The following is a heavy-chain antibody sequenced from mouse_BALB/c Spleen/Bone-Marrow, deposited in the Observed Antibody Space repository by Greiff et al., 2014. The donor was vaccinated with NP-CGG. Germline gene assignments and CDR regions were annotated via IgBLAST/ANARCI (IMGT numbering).Heavy chain of an antibody. CDR2: ISDGGTYT. CDR3: ARSGERYGAMDY. V-gene: IGHV5-4*02. J-gene: IGHJ4*01. D-gene: IGHD1-1*02. CDR1: GFTFSDFH. Sequence: EVQRVESGGDLVKPGGSLKLSCAASGFTFSDFHMFWFRQTPEKRLEWVATISDGGTYTYYPDSVKGRFTISRDNAKNNLYLQMSSLKSEDTAMYYCARSGERYGAMDYWGQGTSVTVSS.